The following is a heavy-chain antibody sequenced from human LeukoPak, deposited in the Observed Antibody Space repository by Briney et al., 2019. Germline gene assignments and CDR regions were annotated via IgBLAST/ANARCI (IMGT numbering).Heavy chain of an antibody. CDR3: ARDAPYSSGWYGDGFDY. D-gene: IGHD6-19*01. CDR2: INWNGGST. J-gene: IGHJ4*02. V-gene: IGHV3-20*04. CDR1: GFTFDGYA. Sequence: GGSLRLSCAASGFTFDGYAMSWVRQVPGKGLEWVSGINWNGGSTGYAYSVKGRFTISRDNAKNSLYLQMNSLRAEHTALYYCARDAPYSSGWYGDGFDYWGQGTLVTVSS.